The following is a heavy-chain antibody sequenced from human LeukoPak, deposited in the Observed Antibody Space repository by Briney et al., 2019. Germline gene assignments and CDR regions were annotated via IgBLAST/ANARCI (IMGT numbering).Heavy chain of an antibody. D-gene: IGHD1-1*01. V-gene: IGHV1-2*02. CDR1: GYTFTGYH. CDR3: ARYNWNDVVSALDS. Sequence: ASVKVSCKASGYTFTGYHMHWVRQAPGQGLEWMGWINPNNGATNYAQKFQGGVTMTRDTSITTFYMEVSSLTSDDTAVFYCARYNWNDVVSALDSWGQGTLVTVSS. CDR2: INPNNGAT. J-gene: IGHJ4*02.